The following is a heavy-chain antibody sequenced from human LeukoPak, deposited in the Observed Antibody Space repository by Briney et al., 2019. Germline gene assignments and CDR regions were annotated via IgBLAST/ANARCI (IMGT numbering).Heavy chain of an antibody. CDR1: GFTFSSYW. V-gene: IGHV3-7*04. D-gene: IGHD2-2*01. CDR2: IKQDGSEK. J-gene: IGHJ3*02. CDR3: ARGYCSSTNCYAGAFDI. Sequence: PGGSLRLSCAASGFTFSSYWMSWVRQAPGKGLEWVANIKQDGSEKYYVDSVKGRFTISRDNAKNSLYLQVNSLRAEDTAVYYCARGYCSSTNCYAGAFDIWGQGTMVTVPS.